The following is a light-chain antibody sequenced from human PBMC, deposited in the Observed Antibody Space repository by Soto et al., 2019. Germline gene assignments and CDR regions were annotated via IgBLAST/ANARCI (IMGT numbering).Light chain of an antibody. CDR3: SSYTTSTTPYV. J-gene: IGLJ1*01. V-gene: IGLV2-14*01. CDR1: SSDVGGYNY. Sequence: GASSDVGGYNYVSWYQQHPGKAPKLLIYEVTNRPSGVSNRFSGSKSGNTASLTISGLRAEDEADYYCSSYTTSTTPYVFGTGTKVTVL. CDR2: EVT.